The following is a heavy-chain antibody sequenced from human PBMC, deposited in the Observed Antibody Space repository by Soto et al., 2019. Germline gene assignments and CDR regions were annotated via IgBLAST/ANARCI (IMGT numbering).Heavy chain of an antibody. J-gene: IGHJ3*01. D-gene: IGHD2-8*02. V-gene: IGHV2-5*02. CDR1: GFSLTYSGVG. Sequence: QITLKESGPTLVKSTQTLTVTCTFSGFSLTYSGVGVGWIRQPPGKALEWLGVIYGDDDKTYSASLENRLNITKDTSKNQVVLKMTNLGPVDTGTYFCAHRQGVCTGGRCHFGAFGVWGQGTMVTVTS. CDR2: IYGDDDK. CDR3: AHRQGVCTGGRCHFGAFGV.